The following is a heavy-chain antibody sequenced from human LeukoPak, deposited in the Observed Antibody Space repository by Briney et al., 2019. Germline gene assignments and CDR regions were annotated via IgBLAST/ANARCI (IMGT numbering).Heavy chain of an antibody. Sequence: GGSLRLSCAASGFTFSNYGMHWVRQAPGKGLEWVAFIRYDATIKYYADSVKGRFTISRENAKNSLYLQMNSLRAGDTAVYYCARGFSSGWYRGFDYWGQGTLVTVSS. CDR1: GFTFSNYG. J-gene: IGHJ4*02. D-gene: IGHD6-19*01. CDR3: ARGFSSGWYRGFDY. V-gene: IGHV3-30*02. CDR2: IRYDATIK.